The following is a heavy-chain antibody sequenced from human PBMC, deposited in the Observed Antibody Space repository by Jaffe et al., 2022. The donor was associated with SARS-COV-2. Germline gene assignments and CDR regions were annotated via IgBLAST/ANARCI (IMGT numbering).Heavy chain of an antibody. CDR2: ISYDGSNK. CDR3: AKDQWFGELLPYYYYYYGMDV. CDR1: GFTFSSYG. J-gene: IGHJ6*02. D-gene: IGHD3-10*01. V-gene: IGHV3-30*18. Sequence: QVQLVESGGGVVQPGRSLRLSCAASGFTFSSYGMHWVRQAPGKGLEWVAVISYDGSNKYYADSVKGRFTISRDNSKNTLYLQMNSLRAEDTAVYYCAKDQWFGELLPYYYYYYGMDVWGQGTTVTVSS.